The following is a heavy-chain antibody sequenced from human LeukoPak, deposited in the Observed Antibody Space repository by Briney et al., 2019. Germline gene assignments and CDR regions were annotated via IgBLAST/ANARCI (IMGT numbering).Heavy chain of an antibody. D-gene: IGHD2-15*01. V-gene: IGHV4-59*11. Sequence: SETLSLTCAVSGGSISGQFWTWIRQPPGKGPEWIGNIYYSGSANYSPSLKSRVTISVDTSKNQFSLKLSSVTAADTAVYYCARGACSGGTCPDYWGQGTLVTVSS. CDR1: GGSISGQF. CDR3: ARGACSGGTCPDY. J-gene: IGHJ4*02. CDR2: IYYSGSA.